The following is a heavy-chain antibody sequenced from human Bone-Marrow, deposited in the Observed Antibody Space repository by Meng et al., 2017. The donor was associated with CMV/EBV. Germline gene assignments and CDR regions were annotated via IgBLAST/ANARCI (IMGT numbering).Heavy chain of an antibody. CDR1: GGSISSSSYY. J-gene: IGHJ6*02. Sequence: SETLSLTCTVSGGSISSSSYYWGWIRQPPGKGLEWIGSIYYSGSTYYNPSLKSRVTISVDTSKNQFSLKLSSVTAADTAVYYCAREGGSLDVWGQGTTVTVSS. CDR2: IYYSGST. CDR3: AREGGSLDV. D-gene: IGHD1-26*01. V-gene: IGHV4-39*02.